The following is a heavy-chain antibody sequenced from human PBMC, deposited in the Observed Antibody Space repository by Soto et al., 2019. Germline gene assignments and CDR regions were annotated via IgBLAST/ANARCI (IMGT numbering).Heavy chain of an antibody. CDR2: IIPIFGTA. Sequence: SVKVSCKASGGTFSRYAISWVRQAPGQGLEWMGGIIPIFGTANYAQKFQGRVTITADESTSTAYMELSSLSSEDTAVYYCAREIFEGDIVATIIPDYYYGMDVWG. CDR3: AREIFEGDIVATIIPDYYYGMDV. CDR1: GGTFSRYA. D-gene: IGHD5-12*01. V-gene: IGHV1-69*13. J-gene: IGHJ6*02.